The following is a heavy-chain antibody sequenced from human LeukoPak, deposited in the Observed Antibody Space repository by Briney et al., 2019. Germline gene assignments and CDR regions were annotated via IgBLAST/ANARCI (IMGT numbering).Heavy chain of an antibody. J-gene: IGHJ4*02. Sequence: SETLSLTCTVSGGSISSYYWSWIRQPPGKGLEWIGCIYYSGYTNYKSSLKSRVTISVDTSKNQFSLKLSSVTAADTAVYYCARTTMVRGTYYIDYWGQGTLVTVSS. CDR3: ARTTMVRGTYYIDY. V-gene: IGHV4-59*01. CDR1: GGSISSYY. D-gene: IGHD3-10*01. CDR2: IYYSGYT.